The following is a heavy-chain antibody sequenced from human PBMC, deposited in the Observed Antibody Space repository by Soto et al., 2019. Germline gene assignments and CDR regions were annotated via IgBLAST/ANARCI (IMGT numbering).Heavy chain of an antibody. J-gene: IGHJ4*02. CDR1: GYAFTSYG. Sequence: ASVKVSCKASGYAFTSYGISWVRQAPGQGLEWMGWISAYNGNTNYAQKLQGRVTMTTDTSASTAYMELSSLRSEDTAVYYCARAENDFWRGYYTLRKTFDYWGQGTLVPSPQ. V-gene: IGHV1-18*01. CDR2: ISAYNGNT. CDR3: ARAENDFWRGYYTLRKTFDY. D-gene: IGHD3-3*01.